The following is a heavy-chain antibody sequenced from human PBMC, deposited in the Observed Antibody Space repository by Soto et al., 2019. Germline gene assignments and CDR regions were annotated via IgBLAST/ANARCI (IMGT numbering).Heavy chain of an antibody. D-gene: IGHD4-17*01. CDR1: GGSLGGYY. CDR3: AKGHGDYEF. Sequence: QVQLQESGPGLVKPSETLSLTCTVSGGSLGGYYWTWIRQPPGKGLEWIGYIYHSGVINYNPSPKSRVTISADTSKNQFSLKLGAVTAADTAVYYCAKGHGDYEFWGQGTPVTVSS. V-gene: IGHV4-59*01. CDR2: IYHSGVI. J-gene: IGHJ4*02.